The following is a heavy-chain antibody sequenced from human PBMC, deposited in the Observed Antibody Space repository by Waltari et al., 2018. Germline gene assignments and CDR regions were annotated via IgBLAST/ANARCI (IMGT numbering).Heavy chain of an antibody. J-gene: IGHJ4*02. Sequence: EVQLVESGGGLVQPGGSLRLSCAASGFPFSRFWMHWVRQAPGKGLVCVSRVNGDGSGATYADSMKGRFTISRDNAKNTLYLQMNSLSAEDTAVYYCVRGYGRGVTNGDYFEYWGQGTLVTVSS. CDR2: VNGDGSGA. D-gene: IGHD2-21*02. CDR1: GFPFSRFW. V-gene: IGHV3-74*01. CDR3: VRGYGRGVTNGDYFEY.